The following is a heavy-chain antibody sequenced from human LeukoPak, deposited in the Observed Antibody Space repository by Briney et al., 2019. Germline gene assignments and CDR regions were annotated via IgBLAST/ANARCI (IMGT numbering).Heavy chain of an antibody. Sequence: GGSLRLSCAASGFTVSSNYMNWVRQAPGKGLEWVSSISSSSSYIYYADSVKGRFTISRDNAKNSLYLQMNSLRAEDTAVYYCASLPYSSSSPFDYWGQGTLVTVSS. CDR2: ISSSSSYI. CDR1: GFTVSSNY. V-gene: IGHV3-21*01. CDR3: ASLPYSSSSPFDY. J-gene: IGHJ4*02. D-gene: IGHD6-6*01.